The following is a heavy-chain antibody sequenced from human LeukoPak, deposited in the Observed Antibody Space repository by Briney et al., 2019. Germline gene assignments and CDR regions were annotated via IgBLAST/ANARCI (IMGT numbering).Heavy chain of an antibody. D-gene: IGHD6-13*01. CDR1: GFTFSSYS. V-gene: IGHV3-21*01. CDR3: ARDYSSSPSFGLGDYYGMDV. Sequence: PGGSLRLSCAASGFTFSSYSMNWVRQAPGKGLEWVSSISSSSSYIYYADSVKGRFTISRDNAKNSLYLQMNSLRAEDTAVYYCARDYSSSPSFGLGDYYGMDVWGQGTTVTVSS. CDR2: ISSSSSYI. J-gene: IGHJ6*02.